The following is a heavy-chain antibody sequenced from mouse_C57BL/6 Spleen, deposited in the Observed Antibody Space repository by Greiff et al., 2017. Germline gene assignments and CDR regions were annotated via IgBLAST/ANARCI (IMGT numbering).Heavy chain of an antibody. CDR3: SANGGSSYYFDD. Sequence: EVQLQQSGAELVRPGASVKLSCTASGFNFNDYYMHWVKQRPEQGLEWIGRIDPEDGDTEYAPKFQGKATMTADTSSNTAYLQLSSLTSEDTAVYYCSANGGSSYYFDDWGQGGTLTVSS. J-gene: IGHJ2*01. D-gene: IGHD1-1*02. CDR2: IDPEDGDT. CDR1: GFNFNDYY. V-gene: IGHV14-1*01.